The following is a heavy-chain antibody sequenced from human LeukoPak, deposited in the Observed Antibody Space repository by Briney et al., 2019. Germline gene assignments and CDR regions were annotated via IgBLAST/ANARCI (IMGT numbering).Heavy chain of an antibody. Sequence: ASVKVSCKASGGTLSSYAISWVRQAPGQGLEWMGRIIPILGIASYAQKFQGRVTITADKSTSTAYLELSSLRSEDTAVYYCASPQYYYDSSGYLDYWGQGTLVTVSS. V-gene: IGHV1-69*04. CDR2: IIPILGIA. CDR1: GGTLSSYA. J-gene: IGHJ4*02. D-gene: IGHD3-22*01. CDR3: ASPQYYYDSSGYLDY.